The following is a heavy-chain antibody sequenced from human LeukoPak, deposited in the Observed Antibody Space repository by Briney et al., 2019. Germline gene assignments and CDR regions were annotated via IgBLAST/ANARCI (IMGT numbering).Heavy chain of an antibody. CDR3: ARTYRVIRDYAFDI. CDR1: GYSFTGYY. Sequence: GASVKVSCKASGYSFTGYYIHWVRQAPGQGLEWMGWINPTSGGTNYAQKFQGRVTMTSDTSISTAYMELSRLRSDDTAVYYCARTYRVIRDYAFDIWGQGTMVTISS. D-gene: IGHD3-16*01. J-gene: IGHJ3*02. V-gene: IGHV1-2*02. CDR2: INPTSGGT.